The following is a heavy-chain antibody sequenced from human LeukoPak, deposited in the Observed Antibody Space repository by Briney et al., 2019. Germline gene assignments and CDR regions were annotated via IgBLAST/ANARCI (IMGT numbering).Heavy chain of an antibody. J-gene: IGHJ4*02. CDR2: IYTSGST. D-gene: IGHD3-3*01. V-gene: IGHV4-61*02. CDR3: ARGGYDFWSGYYTDY. CDR1: GGSISSGSYY. Sequence: SETLSLTCTVSGGSISSGSYYWGWHRQPAGKGREWVGRIYTSGSTNYNPSLKSRVTISVDTSKNQFSLKLSSVTAADTAVYYCARGGYDFWSGYYTDYWGQGALVTVSS.